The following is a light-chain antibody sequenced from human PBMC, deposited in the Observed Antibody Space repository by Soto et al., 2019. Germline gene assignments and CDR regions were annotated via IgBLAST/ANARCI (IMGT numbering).Light chain of an antibody. CDR1: SNDVGDYDY. Sequence: QSVLTQPRSPSGPPVQSVTISCTGTSNDVGDYDYVSWYQQYPGKAPKLIIYDVNKRPSGVPDRFSGSKSGNTASLTISALQAEDEADYYCCSYAGGYTFVFGTGTKVTVL. CDR2: DVN. J-gene: IGLJ1*01. CDR3: CSYAGGYTFV. V-gene: IGLV2-11*01.